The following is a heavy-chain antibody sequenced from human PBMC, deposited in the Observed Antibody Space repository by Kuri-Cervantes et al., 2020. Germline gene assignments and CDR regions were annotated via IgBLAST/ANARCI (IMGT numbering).Heavy chain of an antibody. D-gene: IGHD3-10*01. CDR2: ISGSGGST. Sequence: GESLKISCAASGFTFSSYAMSWVRQAPGEGLEWVSAISGSGGSTYYADSVKGRFTISRDNSKNTLYLQMNSLRAEDTAVYYCARDARVRGVIITTSDYWGQGTLVTVSS. V-gene: IGHV3-23*01. J-gene: IGHJ4*02. CDR1: GFTFSSYA. CDR3: ARDARVRGVIITTSDY.